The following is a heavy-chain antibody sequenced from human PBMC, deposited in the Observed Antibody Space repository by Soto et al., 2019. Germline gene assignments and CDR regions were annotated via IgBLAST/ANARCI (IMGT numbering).Heavy chain of an antibody. CDR3: ASGAVSCSGGSCYSVDY. Sequence: GGSLRLSCAASGFTFSSYSMNWVRQAPGKGLEWVSSISSSSSYIYYADSVKGRFTISRDNAKNSLYLQMNSLRAEDTAVYYCASGAVSCSGGSCYSVDYWGQGTLVTVSS. CDR2: ISSSSSYI. CDR1: GFTFSSYS. V-gene: IGHV3-21*01. J-gene: IGHJ4*02. D-gene: IGHD2-15*01.